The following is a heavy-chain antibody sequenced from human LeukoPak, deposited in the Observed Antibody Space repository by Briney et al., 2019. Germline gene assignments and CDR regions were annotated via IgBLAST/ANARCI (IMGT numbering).Heavy chain of an antibody. J-gene: IGHJ4*02. CDR2: INWNSGNI. CDR1: GFTFDDYA. CDR3: VKGPHYGAYTDYFDF. D-gene: IGHD4-17*01. V-gene: IGHV3-9*01. Sequence: GGSLRLSCATSGFTFDDYAMHWVRQAPGKGLEWVSGINWNSGNIGYADSVKGRFTISRDDAKNSLYLQMNTLRVEDTALYYCVKGPHYGAYTDYFDFWGQGTLVTVSS.